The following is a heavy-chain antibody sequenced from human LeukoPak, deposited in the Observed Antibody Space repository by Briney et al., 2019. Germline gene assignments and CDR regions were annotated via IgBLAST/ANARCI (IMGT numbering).Heavy chain of an antibody. Sequence: EASVKVSCKASGYTFTGYYMHWVRQAPGQGLEWMGWINPNSGGTNYAQKFQGWVTMTRDTSISTAYMELSRLRSDDTAVYYCARDRCSGGSCYSFDYWGQGTLVTVSP. CDR1: GYTFTGYY. D-gene: IGHD2-15*01. CDR3: ARDRCSGGSCYSFDY. J-gene: IGHJ4*02. CDR2: INPNSGGT. V-gene: IGHV1-2*04.